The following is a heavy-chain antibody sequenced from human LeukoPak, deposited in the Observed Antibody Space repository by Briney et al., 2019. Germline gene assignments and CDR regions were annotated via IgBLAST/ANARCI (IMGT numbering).Heavy chain of an antibody. CDR2: ISPYNGNT. CDR3: AREGYYGSGSMDV. V-gene: IGHV1-18*01. Sequence: GASVKVSCKPSGYTFTNYGVTWVRQAPGQGLGWLGWISPYNGNTNYAQKLQGRVTMATDTSTSTAYMELRSLRSDDTAVYYCAREGYYGSGSMDVWGQGTTVTVSS. CDR1: GYTFTNYG. J-gene: IGHJ6*02. D-gene: IGHD3-10*01.